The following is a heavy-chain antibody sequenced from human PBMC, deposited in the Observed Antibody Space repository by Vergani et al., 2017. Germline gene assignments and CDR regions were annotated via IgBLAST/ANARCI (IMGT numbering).Heavy chain of an antibody. CDR1: GFSFSDAA. CDR3: ARDFLREASVDY. J-gene: IGHJ4*02. D-gene: IGHD2/OR15-2a*01. V-gene: IGHV3-48*01. CDR2: ITSGTGTI. Sequence: EVQLVESGGGLVKPGGSLKLSCIASGFSFSDAALHWVRQAPGKGLEWVSYITSGTGTIYYADSVKGRFTISRDNAKNSLYLQMNSLRADDTAVYYCARDFLREASVDYWGQGTLVTVSS.